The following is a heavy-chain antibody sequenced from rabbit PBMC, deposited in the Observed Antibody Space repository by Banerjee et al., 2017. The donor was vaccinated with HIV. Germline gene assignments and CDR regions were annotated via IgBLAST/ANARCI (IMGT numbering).Heavy chain of an antibody. J-gene: IGHJ4*01. CDR2: IYVLDSSAST. CDR3: ARDPLYVSHSGYRFNL. V-gene: IGHV1S40*01. CDR1: GFSFSGSLY. Sequence: QSLEESGGDLVKPGTSLTLTCKASGFSFSGSLYICWVRQAPGKGLEWIACIYVLDSSASTYYASWVNGRFTISSHNAQNTLYLQLNSLTASDTATYFCARDPLYVSHSGYRFNLWGPGTLVTVS. D-gene: IGHD1-1*01.